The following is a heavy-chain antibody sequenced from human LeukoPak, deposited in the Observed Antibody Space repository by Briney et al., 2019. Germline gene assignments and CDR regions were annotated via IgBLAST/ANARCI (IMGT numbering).Heavy chain of an antibody. V-gene: IGHV3-15*01. CDR1: GFAFTYA. Sequence: GGSLRLSCAASGFAFTYAMNWVRQAPGKGLEWVGRIKSKTDGGTSDYAAPVQGRFTISRDDSKNTLYLQMNSLKIEDTAVYYCATDPGEWEPIWGQGTMVTVSS. CDR3: ATDPGEWEPI. J-gene: IGHJ3*02. D-gene: IGHD1-26*01. CDR2: IKSKTDGGTS.